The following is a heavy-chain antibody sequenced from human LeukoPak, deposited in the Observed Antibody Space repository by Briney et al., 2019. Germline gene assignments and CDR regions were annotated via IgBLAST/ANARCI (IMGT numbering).Heavy chain of an antibody. D-gene: IGHD3-16*02. CDR1: GFTVSSNY. CDR3: ASDDDYVWGSYRSY. CDR2: IYSGGST. V-gene: IGHV3-66*02. Sequence: TGGSLRLSCAASGFTVSSNYMSWVRQAPGKGLEWVSVIYSGGSTYYADSVKGRFTISRDNSKNTLYLQMNSQRAEDSAVYYCASDDDYVWGSYRSYWGQGTLVTVSS. J-gene: IGHJ4*02.